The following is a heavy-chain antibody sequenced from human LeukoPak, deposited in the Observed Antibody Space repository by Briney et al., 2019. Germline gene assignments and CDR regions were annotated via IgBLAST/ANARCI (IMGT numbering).Heavy chain of an antibody. CDR1: GASFNSDDQY. D-gene: IGHD3-22*01. Sequence: SENLSLNCTVSGASFNSDDQYWNWIRQSPGKGLEWIGSIHPSGMLYNNPSLESRVTMSRDTSKNQFSLNLNSVTAADTAVYFCSRGLDSRKLGYWGQGILVTVSS. CDR3: SRGLDSRKLGY. V-gene: IGHV4-31*03. CDR2: IHPSGML. J-gene: IGHJ4*02.